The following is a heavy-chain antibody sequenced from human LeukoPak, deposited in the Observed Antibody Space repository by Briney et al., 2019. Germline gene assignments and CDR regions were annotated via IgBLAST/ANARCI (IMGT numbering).Heavy chain of an antibody. D-gene: IGHD3-16*01. Sequence: SQTLSLTCTVSGGSISSGGYYWSWIRQHPGKGLEWIGYIYYSGSTYYNPSLKSRVTISVDTSKNQFSLKLSSVTAADTAVYYCARVAYEGEIPYYGMDVWGQGTTVTVSS. CDR3: ARVAYEGEIPYYGMDV. CDR2: IYYSGST. V-gene: IGHV4-31*03. CDR1: GGSISSGGYY. J-gene: IGHJ6*02.